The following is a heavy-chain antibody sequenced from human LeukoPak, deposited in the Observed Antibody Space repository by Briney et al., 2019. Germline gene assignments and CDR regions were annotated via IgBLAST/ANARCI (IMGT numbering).Heavy chain of an antibody. Sequence: PGGSLRLSCAASGFTFSSYWMSWIRQPPGKGLEWIGEINHSGSTNYNPSLKSRVTISVDTSKNQFSLKLSSVTAADTAVYYCARGLRFNYWGQGTLVTVSS. CDR2: INHSGST. CDR3: ARGLRFNY. V-gene: IGHV4-34*01. CDR1: GFTFSSYW. D-gene: IGHD4-17*01. J-gene: IGHJ4*02.